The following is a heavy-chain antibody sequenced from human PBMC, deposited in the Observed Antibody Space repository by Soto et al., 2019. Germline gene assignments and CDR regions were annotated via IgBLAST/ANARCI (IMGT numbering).Heavy chain of an antibody. V-gene: IGHV1-18*01. CDR3: ARRIAARPIDY. J-gene: IGHJ4*02. Sequence: ASVKVSCKASGYTLNSYGISWVRQAPGQGLEWMGWISAYNGNTNYAQKLQGRVTMTTDTSTSTAYMELRSLRSDDTAVYYCARRIAARPIDYWGQGTLVTVSS. CDR1: GYTLNSYG. D-gene: IGHD6-6*01. CDR2: ISAYNGNT.